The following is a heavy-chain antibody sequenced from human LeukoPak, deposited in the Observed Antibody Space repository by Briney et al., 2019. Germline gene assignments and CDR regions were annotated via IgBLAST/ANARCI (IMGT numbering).Heavy chain of an antibody. CDR2: INHSGST. J-gene: IGHJ4*02. Sequence: PSETLSLTCAVYGGSFSGYYWSWPRQPPGKGLEWIGEINHSGSTNYNPSLKSRVTISVDTSKNQFSLKLSSVTAADTAVYYCARDTVTTRRFDYWGQGTLVTVSS. CDR1: GGSFSGYY. V-gene: IGHV4-34*01. CDR3: ARDTVTTRRFDY. D-gene: IGHD4-11*01.